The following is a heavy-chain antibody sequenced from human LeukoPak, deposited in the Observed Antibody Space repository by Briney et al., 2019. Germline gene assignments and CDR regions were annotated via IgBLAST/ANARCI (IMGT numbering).Heavy chain of an antibody. CDR1: GFTFSSYG. V-gene: IGHV3-33*06. CDR2: IWYDGSNK. Sequence: PGGSLRLSCAASGFTFSSYGMHWVRQAPGKGLEWVPVIWYDGSNKYYADSVKGRFTISRDNSKNTLYLQMNSLRAEDTAVYYCAKGRFWVQLWLDYFDYWGQGTLVTVSS. D-gene: IGHD5-18*01. CDR3: AKGRFWVQLWLDYFDY. J-gene: IGHJ4*02.